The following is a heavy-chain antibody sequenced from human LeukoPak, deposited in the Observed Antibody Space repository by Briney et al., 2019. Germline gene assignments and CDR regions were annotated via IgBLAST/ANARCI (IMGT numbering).Heavy chain of an antibody. D-gene: IGHD6-13*01. CDR1: GFTFSSYS. Sequence: GGSLRLSCAASGFTFSSYSMNWVRQAPGKGLEWVSYISSSSSTIYYADSVKGRFTISRDNAKNSLYLQMNSLRAEDTAIYYCAKAYSNSWYYYFDYWGQGTLVTVSS. V-gene: IGHV3-48*01. CDR2: ISSSSSTI. J-gene: IGHJ4*02. CDR3: AKAYSNSWYYYFDY.